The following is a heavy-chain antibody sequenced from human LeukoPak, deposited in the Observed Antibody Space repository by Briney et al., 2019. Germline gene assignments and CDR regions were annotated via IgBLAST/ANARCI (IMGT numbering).Heavy chain of an antibody. CDR1: GGSFSGYY. J-gene: IGHJ6*02. V-gene: IGHV4-34*01. CDR3: AREDTAMVPFDYYYYGMDV. Sequence: PSETLSLTCAVYGGSFSGYYWSWIRQPPGKGLEWIGEINHSGSTNYNPSLKSRVTISVDTSKNQFSLKLSSVTAADTAVYYRAREDTAMVPFDYYYYGMDVWGQGTTVTVSS. CDR2: INHSGST. D-gene: IGHD5-18*01.